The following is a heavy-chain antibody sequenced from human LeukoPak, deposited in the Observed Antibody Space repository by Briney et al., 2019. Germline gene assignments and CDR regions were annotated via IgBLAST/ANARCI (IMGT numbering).Heavy chain of an antibody. CDR2: ISAYNGNT. J-gene: IGHJ5*02. Sequence: ASVKVSCKASGYTFTSYGISWVRQAPGQGLEWMGWISAYNGNTNYAQKLQGGVTMTTDTSTSTAYMELRSLRSDDTAVYYCARARGAAAGGPNWFDPWGQGTLVTVSS. D-gene: IGHD6-13*01. V-gene: IGHV1-18*01. CDR3: ARARGAAAGGPNWFDP. CDR1: GYTFTSYG.